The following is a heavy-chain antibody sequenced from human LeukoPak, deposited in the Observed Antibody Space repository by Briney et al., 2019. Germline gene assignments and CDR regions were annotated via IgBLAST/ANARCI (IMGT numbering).Heavy chain of an antibody. D-gene: IGHD5-18*01. CDR3: AREGGSSYGYAYH. CDR2: INPHSGDT. V-gene: IGHV1-2*07. J-gene: IGHJ5*02. CDR1: GYTFTSYY. Sequence: ASVKVSCKAFGYTFTSYYMHWVRQAPGQGLEWMGWINPHSGDTNYAHKFQGRVTMTRDTSISIAYMKLSSLKSDDTAVYYCAREGGSSYGYAYHWGQGTLVTVSS.